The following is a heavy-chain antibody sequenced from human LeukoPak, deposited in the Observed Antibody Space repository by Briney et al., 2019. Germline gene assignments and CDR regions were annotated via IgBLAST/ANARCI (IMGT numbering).Heavy chain of an antibody. V-gene: IGHV3-48*01. CDR2: ISSGSSTI. CDR1: GFTFSSYA. J-gene: IGHJ3*02. CDR3: ASDLGFDI. D-gene: IGHD7-27*01. Sequence: GGSLRLSCAASGFTFSSYARNWVGQAPGQGLEWVSYISSGSSTIYYADSVKGRFTISRDNAKNSLYLQMNSLRAEDTAVYYCASDLGFDIWGQGTMVTVSS.